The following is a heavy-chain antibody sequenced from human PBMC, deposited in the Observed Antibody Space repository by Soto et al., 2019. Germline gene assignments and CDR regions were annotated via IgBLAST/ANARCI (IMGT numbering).Heavy chain of an antibody. CDR2: INHSGIT. V-gene: IGHV4-34*01. CDR1: DESFSDYY. J-gene: IGHJ4*02. Sequence: HVDLQQWGAGLLKPSETLSLTCAVYDESFSDYYWGWIRQPPGKGLEWIGEINHSGITNYSPSLMSRVSISVDTSTNQVSLRLRSVTAADTAVYYCGRAGGKSYPADYWGQGTLVAVSS. D-gene: IGHD2-15*01. CDR3: GRAGGKSYPADY.